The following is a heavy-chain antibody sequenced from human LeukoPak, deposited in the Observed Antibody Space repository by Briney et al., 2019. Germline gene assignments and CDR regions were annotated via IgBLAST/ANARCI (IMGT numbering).Heavy chain of an antibody. J-gene: IGHJ1*01. CDR2: IWYDGSNK. V-gene: IGHV3-33*01. D-gene: IGHD4-17*01. CDR3: AGSQSHDYGEYFQH. CDR1: GFTFSSYG. Sequence: PGGSLRLSCAASGFTFSSYGMHWVRQAPGKGLEWVAVIWYDGSNKYYADSVKGRFTISRDNSKNTLYLQMNSLRAEDTAVYYCAGSQSHDYGEYFQHWGQGTLVTVSS.